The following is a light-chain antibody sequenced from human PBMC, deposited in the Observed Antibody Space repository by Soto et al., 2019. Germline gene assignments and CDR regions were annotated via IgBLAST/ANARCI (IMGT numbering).Light chain of an antibody. Sequence: QSALTQPPSASGSPGQSVTISCTGTSSDVGGYNYVSWYQQHPGKAPKLMIYEVSKRPSGVPDRFSSSKSGNTASLPVSGLQADDEADYCCRSYAGSNHYVFGTGTKVTVL. CDR1: SSDVGGYNY. V-gene: IGLV2-8*01. CDR3: RSYAGSNHYV. J-gene: IGLJ1*01. CDR2: EVS.